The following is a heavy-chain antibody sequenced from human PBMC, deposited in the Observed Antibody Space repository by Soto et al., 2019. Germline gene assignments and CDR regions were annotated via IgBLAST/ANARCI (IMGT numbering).Heavy chain of an antibody. J-gene: IGHJ6*02. V-gene: IGHV1-69*12. CDR2: IIPIFGTA. Sequence: QVQLVQSGAEVKKPGSSVKVSRKSSGGTFSTYAISWVRQAPGQGLEWMGGIIPIFGTANYAQKFQGRVTITADESTTTAYMEVISLRSEDTAVYYCARDEMVVATGSRTWHYYYGMDVWGQGTTVTVSS. CDR1: GGTFSTYA. CDR3: ARDEMVVATGSRTWHYYYGMDV. D-gene: IGHD2-15*01.